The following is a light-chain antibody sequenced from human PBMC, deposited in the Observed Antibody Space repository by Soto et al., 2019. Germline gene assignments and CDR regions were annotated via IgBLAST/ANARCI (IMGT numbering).Light chain of an antibody. CDR2: DVT. V-gene: IGLV2-23*02. J-gene: IGLJ1*01. Sequence: QSVLTQPAAVSGCPGQSITISCTGTSNDVGKYNLVSWYQHHPGKAPKLIIYDVTQWPSGASNRFSGSKSGNTASLTIFGLQADDEADYYCCSYAGATTFYVFGTGT. CDR3: CSYAGATTFYV. CDR1: SNDVGKYNL.